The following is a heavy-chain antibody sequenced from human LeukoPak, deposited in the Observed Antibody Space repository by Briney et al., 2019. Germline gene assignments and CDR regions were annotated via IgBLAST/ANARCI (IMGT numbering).Heavy chain of an antibody. V-gene: IGHV4-61*02. CDR1: GGSISSGSYY. CDR3: ARDPGSGWYGVDY. Sequence: PSQTLSLTCTVSGGSISSGSYYGSWIRQPAGKGLEWIGRIYTSGSTNYNPSLKSRVTISVDTSKNQFSLKLSSVTAEDTAVYYCARDPGSGWYGVDYWGQGTLVTVSS. CDR2: IYTSGST. D-gene: IGHD6-19*01. J-gene: IGHJ4*02.